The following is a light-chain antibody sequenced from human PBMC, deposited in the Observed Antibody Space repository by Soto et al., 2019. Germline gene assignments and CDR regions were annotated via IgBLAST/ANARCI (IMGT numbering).Light chain of an antibody. CDR2: KGS. J-gene: IGKJ1*01. CDR3: QQYDNYSRT. V-gene: IGKV1-5*03. Sequence: DIQMTQSPSTLSASVGDRVTITCRASQSISSWLAWYQQKPGKAPKLLIYKGSSLESGVPSRFSGSGSGTEFTLTISCLQPDDFATYYCQQYDNYSRTFGQGTKVEIK. CDR1: QSISSW.